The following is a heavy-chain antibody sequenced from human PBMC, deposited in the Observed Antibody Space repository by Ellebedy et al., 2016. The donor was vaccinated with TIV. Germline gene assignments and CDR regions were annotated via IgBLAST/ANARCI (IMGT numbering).Heavy chain of an antibody. CDR2: ISASGDKT. CDR1: GLTFSNYA. CDR3: ASIKGGD. Sequence: GESLKISXAASGLTFSNYAMSWVRQAPGMGLEWVAAISASGDKTYYADSVKGRFTISRDNSKSTPYLQMNSLRVGDTAVYYCASIKGGDWGQGTLVTVSS. D-gene: IGHD3-3*02. V-gene: IGHV3-23*01. J-gene: IGHJ4*02.